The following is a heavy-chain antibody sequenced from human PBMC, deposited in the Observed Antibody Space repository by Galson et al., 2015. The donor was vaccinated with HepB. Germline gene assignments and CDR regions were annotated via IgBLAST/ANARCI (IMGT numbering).Heavy chain of an antibody. CDR1: GYTFTSYG. CDR2: ISAYNGNT. V-gene: IGHV1-18*04. J-gene: IGHJ6*02. CDR3: ARDRLYCSSTSCRTYYYGMDV. D-gene: IGHD2-2*01. Sequence: SVKVSCKASGYTFTSYGISWVRQAPGQGLEWMGWISAYNGNTNYAQKLQGRVTMTTDTSTSTAYMELRSLRSDDTAVYYCARDRLYCSSTSCRTYYYGMDVWGQGTTVTVSS.